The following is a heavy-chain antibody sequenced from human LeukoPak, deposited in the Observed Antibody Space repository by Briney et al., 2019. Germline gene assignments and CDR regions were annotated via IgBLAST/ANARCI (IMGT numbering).Heavy chain of an antibody. CDR2: ISATGCST. V-gene: IGHV3-23*01. Sequence: GGSLRLSCAGSGFSFNSYAMHWVRRAPGKGLEWISAISATGCSTHYANSVKGRFTNSRDNPKNTLYLQLNSLGVEDTAIYYCAKLLRAGRILTISLESWGQGTLVTVSS. J-gene: IGHJ4*02. CDR3: AKLLRAGRILTISLES. D-gene: IGHD2/OR15-2a*01. CDR1: GFSFNSYA.